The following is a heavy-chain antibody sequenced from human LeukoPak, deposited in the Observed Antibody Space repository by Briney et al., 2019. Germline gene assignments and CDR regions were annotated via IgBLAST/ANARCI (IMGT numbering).Heavy chain of an antibody. CDR1: GFTFSSYS. J-gene: IGHJ4*02. CDR3: TRGAGTGWRFDS. Sequence: PGGSLRLSCVASGFTFSSYSMTWVRQAPGKGLEWVSSISSSSSYIYYSDSVKGRFTISRDNAKNSLYLQMNSLKADDTAVYYCTRGAGTGWRFDSWGQGTLVTVSS. V-gene: IGHV3-21*01. D-gene: IGHD6-19*01. CDR2: ISSSSSYI.